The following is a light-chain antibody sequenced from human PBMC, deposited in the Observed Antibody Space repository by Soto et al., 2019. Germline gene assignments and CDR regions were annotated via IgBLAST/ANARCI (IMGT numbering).Light chain of an antibody. CDR2: RNN. Sequence: QSALTQPPSASGTPGQRVTFSCSGSSSNIGSNYVYWYQQLPGTAPKLLIYRNNQRPSGVPDRFSGSKSGTSASLAISGLRSEDEADYYCAAWDDSLSGRVFGTGTKVTVL. V-gene: IGLV1-47*01. CDR3: AAWDDSLSGRV. J-gene: IGLJ1*01. CDR1: SSNIGSNY.